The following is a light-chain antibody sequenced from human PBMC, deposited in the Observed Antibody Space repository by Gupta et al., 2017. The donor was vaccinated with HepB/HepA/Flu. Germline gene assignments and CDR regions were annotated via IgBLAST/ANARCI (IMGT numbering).Light chain of an antibody. CDR1: SSDVGGYNY. Sequence: QSALTQPPYAAGSPGQSVTIPCTGTSSDVGGYNYVSWYQQHPGKAPKLMIYEVSKRPSGVPDRFSGSKSGNTASLTVSGLQAEDEADYYCSSYAGSKVVFGGGTKLTVL. V-gene: IGLV2-8*01. J-gene: IGLJ2*01. CDR2: EVS. CDR3: SSYAGSKVV.